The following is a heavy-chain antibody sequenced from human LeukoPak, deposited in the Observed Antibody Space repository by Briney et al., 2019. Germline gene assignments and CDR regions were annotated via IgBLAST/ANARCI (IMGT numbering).Heavy chain of an antibody. J-gene: IGHJ4*02. CDR3: TTFIAADPGFPVDY. V-gene: IGHV3-15*01. D-gene: IGHD6-13*01. Sequence: GGSLRLSCAASGFTFSNAWMSWVRQAPGKGLEWVGRIKSKTDGGTTDYAAPVKGRFTISRDDSKNTLYLQMNSLKTEDTAVYYCTTFIAADPGFPVDYWGQGTLVTVSS. CDR2: IKSKTDGGTT. CDR1: GFTFSNAW.